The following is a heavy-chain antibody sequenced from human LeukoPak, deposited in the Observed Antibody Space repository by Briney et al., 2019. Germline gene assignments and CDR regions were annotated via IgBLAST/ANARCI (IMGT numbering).Heavy chain of an antibody. CDR2: IYYSGGP. D-gene: IGHD1-26*01. J-gene: IGHJ4*02. CDR3: ARRSYSASYYLDY. CDR1: GGSISSYY. Sequence: SETLSLTCTVSGGSISSYYWSWIRQPPGKGLEWIGYIYYSGGPKYNPSLKSRVTISVDTSKNQFSLKLSSVTAADTAVYYCARRSYSASYYLDYWAQGTLVTVSS. V-gene: IGHV4-59*01.